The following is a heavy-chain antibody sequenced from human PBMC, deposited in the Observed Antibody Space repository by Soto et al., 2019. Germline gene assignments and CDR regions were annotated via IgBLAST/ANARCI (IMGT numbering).Heavy chain of an antibody. J-gene: IGHJ1*01. CDR1: GVTFISYG. D-gene: IGHD3-10*01. Sequence: PXGPLRLSSAAAGVTFISYGMSWVGQVPRKCLEWDSRLAGRDNDAYYAGPATSRITISKDNSENTLYLEMTSLRGEDTAVYYGAKDSGRNYIQPWGPGTLVTDSS. CDR3: AKDSGRNYIQP. CDR2: LAGRDNDA. V-gene: IGHV3-23*01.